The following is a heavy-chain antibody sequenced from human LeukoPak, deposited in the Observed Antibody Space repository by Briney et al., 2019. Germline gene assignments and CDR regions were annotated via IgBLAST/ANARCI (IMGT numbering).Heavy chain of an antibody. V-gene: IGHV3-15*01. CDR2: IKSKTDGGTT. Sequence: ETLSLTCTVSGGSISSYQWSWIRQPPGKGLEWVGRIKSKTDGGTTDYAAPVKGRFTISRDDSKNTLYLQMNSLKTEDTAVYYCTTDTLMTAYDYWGQGTLVTVSS. J-gene: IGHJ4*02. D-gene: IGHD2-21*02. CDR3: TTDTLMTAYDY. CDR1: GGSISSYQ.